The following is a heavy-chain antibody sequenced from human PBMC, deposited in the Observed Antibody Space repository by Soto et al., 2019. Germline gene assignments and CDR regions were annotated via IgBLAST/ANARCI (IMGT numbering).Heavy chain of an antibody. J-gene: IGHJ6*01. CDR2: IIPIFGTA. CDR3: ARDPYYYDSSGSDYYGMEV. CDR1: GCTFSSYA. V-gene: IGHV1-69*13. Sequence: RASVKVSCKASGCTFSSYAISWVRQAPGQGLEWMGGIIPIFGTANYAQKFQGRVTITADESTSTAYMELSSLRSEDTTVYYCARDPYYYDSSGSDYYGMEVWGQGTTVTVSS. D-gene: IGHD3-22*01.